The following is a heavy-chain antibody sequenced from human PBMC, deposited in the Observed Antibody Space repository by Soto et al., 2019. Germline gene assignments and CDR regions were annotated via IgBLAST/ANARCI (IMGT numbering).Heavy chain of an antibody. J-gene: IGHJ5*02. CDR1: GFTFSSYA. CDR3: ARDAGGDFWSGYYSREPFSTWFDP. CDR2: ISYDGSNK. Sequence: QVQLVESGGGVVQPGRSLRLSCAASGFTFSSYAMHWVRQAPGKGLEWVAVISYDGSNKYYADSVKGRFTISRDNSKNTPYLHMNSLRAEDTAVYYCARDAGGDFWSGYYSREPFSTWFDPWGQGTLVTVSS. V-gene: IGHV3-30-3*01. D-gene: IGHD3-3*01.